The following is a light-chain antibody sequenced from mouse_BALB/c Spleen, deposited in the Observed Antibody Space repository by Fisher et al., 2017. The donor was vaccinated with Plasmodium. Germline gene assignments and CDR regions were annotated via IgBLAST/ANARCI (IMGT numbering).Light chain of an antibody. CDR2: FAS. V-gene: IGKV5-45*01. J-gene: IGKJ5*01. CDR3: QHSDSWPLT. Sequence: DIVMTQSTATLSVTPGDRVSLSCRASQSINNYLHWYQQKSHESPRLLITFASQSISGIPSRFSGSGSGTDFTLSLNNVETEDFGMYFCQHSDSWPLTFGAGTKLELK. CDR1: QSINNY.